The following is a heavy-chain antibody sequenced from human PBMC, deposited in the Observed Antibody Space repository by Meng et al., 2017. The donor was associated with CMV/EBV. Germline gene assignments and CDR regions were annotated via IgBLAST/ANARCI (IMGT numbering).Heavy chain of an antibody. CDR1: GFTFSDYY. D-gene: IGHD6-6*01. V-gene: IGHV3-30-3*01. Sequence: GESLKISCAASGFTFSDYYMSWIRQAPGKGLEWVAVISYDGSNKYYADSVKGRFTISRDNSKNTLYLKMNSLRAEDTAVYYCARGGIAARPFKVDYWGQGTLVTVSS. J-gene: IGHJ4*02. CDR3: ARGGIAARPFKVDY. CDR2: ISYDGSNK.